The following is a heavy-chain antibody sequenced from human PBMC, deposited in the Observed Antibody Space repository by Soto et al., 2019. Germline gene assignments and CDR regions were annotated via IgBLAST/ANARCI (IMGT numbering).Heavy chain of an antibody. V-gene: IGHV4-31*03. CDR2: IYYSGST. D-gene: IGHD3-10*01. CDR3: ARAYGSGYMDV. Sequence: QVQLQESGPGLVKPSQTQSLTCTVSGGSISSGGYYWSWIRQHPGKGLEWIGYIYYSGSTYYNPSLKXRXTXAXNTSKNQFSLKLSSVTAADTAVYYCARAYGSGYMDVWGQGTTVTVSS. J-gene: IGHJ6*02. CDR1: GGSISSGGYY.